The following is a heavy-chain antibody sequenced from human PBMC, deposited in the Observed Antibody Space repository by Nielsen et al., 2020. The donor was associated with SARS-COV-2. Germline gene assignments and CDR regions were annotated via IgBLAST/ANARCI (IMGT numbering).Heavy chain of an antibody. CDR2: IGTAGDT. D-gene: IGHD5-24*01. J-gene: IGHJ6*02. Sequence: GESLKISCAASGFTFSSYDMHWVRQATGKGLEWVSAIGTAGDTYYPGSVKGRFTISRENAKNSLYLQMNSLRAGDTALYYCAKDRDYYYGMDVWGQGTTVTVSS. V-gene: IGHV3-13*04. CDR1: GFTFSSYD. CDR3: AKDRDYYYGMDV.